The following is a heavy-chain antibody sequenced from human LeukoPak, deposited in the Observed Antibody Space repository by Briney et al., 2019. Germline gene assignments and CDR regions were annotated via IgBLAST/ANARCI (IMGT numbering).Heavy chain of an antibody. V-gene: IGHV1-46*01. Sequence: ASVKVSCKASGYTFTSYYMHWVRQAPGQGLEWMGIINPSGGSTSYAQKFQGRVTMTTDTSTSTAYMELRSLRSDDTAVYYCARGGDYDFWSGYYPPYYYYGMDVWGQGTTVTVSS. J-gene: IGHJ6*02. CDR2: INPSGGST. D-gene: IGHD3-3*01. CDR1: GYTFTSYY. CDR3: ARGGDYDFWSGYYPPYYYYGMDV.